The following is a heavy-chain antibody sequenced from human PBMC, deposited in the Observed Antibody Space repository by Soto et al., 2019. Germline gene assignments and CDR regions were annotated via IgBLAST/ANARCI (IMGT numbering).Heavy chain of an antibody. V-gene: IGHV3-74*01. J-gene: IGHJ4*02. CDR2: IKGDGTNT. D-gene: IGHD3-10*01. CDR3: ARGLTGYYGFDY. Sequence: GGSLRLSCAVSGFTFGSYWMHWFRQVPGKGLVWVSRIKGDGTNTGYADSVKGRFTISRDNVKNTLYLQMNSLRAEDTAVYYCARGLTGYYGFDYWGQGTLVTVS. CDR1: GFTFGSYW.